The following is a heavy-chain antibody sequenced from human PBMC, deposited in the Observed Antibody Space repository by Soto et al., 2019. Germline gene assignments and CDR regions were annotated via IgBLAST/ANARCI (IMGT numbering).Heavy chain of an antibody. CDR3: ARSSTSHERYYYYYGMDV. Sequence: GESLKISCKGSGYSFTSYWISWVRQMPGKGLEWMGRIDPSDSYTNYSPSFQGHVTISADKSISTAYLQWSSLKASDTAMYYCARSSTSHERYYYYYGMDVWGQGTTVTSP. J-gene: IGHJ6*02. V-gene: IGHV5-10-1*01. CDR1: GYSFTSYW. CDR2: IDPSDSYT. D-gene: IGHD2-2*01.